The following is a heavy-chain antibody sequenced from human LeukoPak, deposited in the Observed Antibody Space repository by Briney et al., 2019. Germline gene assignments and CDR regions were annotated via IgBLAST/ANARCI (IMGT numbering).Heavy chain of an antibody. CDR2: IRYDGSNK. CDR1: GFTFSSYG. D-gene: IGHD7-27*01. Sequence: PGGSLRLSCAASGFTFSSYGMHWVRQAPGKGLEWVAFIRYDGSNKCYADSVKGRFTISRDNSKNTLYLQMNSLRAEDTAVYYCAKDVGMSYWGQGTLVTVSS. CDR3: AKDVGMSY. V-gene: IGHV3-30*02. J-gene: IGHJ4*02.